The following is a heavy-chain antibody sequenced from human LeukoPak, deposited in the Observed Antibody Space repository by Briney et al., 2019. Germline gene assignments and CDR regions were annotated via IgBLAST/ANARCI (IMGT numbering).Heavy chain of an antibody. J-gene: IGHJ4*02. CDR1: GFTFGDYA. Sequence: GGSLRLSCTASGFTFGDYAMTWVRQAPGKGLEWVGFIRSNLYGGTPEYAASVKGRFTISRDDSNSIAYLEMDSLRTNDTAVYYCTRDQTPYYWGQGTLVTVSS. CDR2: IRSNLYGGTP. V-gene: IGHV3-49*04. CDR3: TRDQTPYY.